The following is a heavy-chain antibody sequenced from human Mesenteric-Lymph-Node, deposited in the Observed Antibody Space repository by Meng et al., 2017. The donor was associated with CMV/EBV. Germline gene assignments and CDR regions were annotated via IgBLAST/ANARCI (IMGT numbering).Heavy chain of an antibody. V-gene: IGHV3-30*19. Sequence: GGSLRLSCAASGFTFSNYVMHWVRQAPGKGLEWVTIISYDGNDKYYADSVKGRFTISRDNSKNTLYLQMNSLRADDTAVYYCARDSKGVPDYWGQGTLVTVFS. J-gene: IGHJ4*02. CDR1: GFTFSNYV. D-gene: IGHD2-2*01. CDR2: ISYDGNDK. CDR3: ARDSKGVPDY.